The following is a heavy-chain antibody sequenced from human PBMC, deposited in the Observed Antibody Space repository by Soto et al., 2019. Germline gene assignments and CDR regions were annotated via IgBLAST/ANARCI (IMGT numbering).Heavy chain of an antibody. Sequence: VGSLRLSCAASGFTVSSNYMSWVRQAPGKGLEWVSVIYSGGSTYYADSVKGRFTISRDNSKNTLYLQMNSLRAEDTAVYYCAREDASGYLDAFDIWGQGTMVTVSS. J-gene: IGHJ3*02. CDR1: GFTVSSNY. V-gene: IGHV3-53*01. CDR2: IYSGGST. CDR3: AREDASGYLDAFDI. D-gene: IGHD3-22*01.